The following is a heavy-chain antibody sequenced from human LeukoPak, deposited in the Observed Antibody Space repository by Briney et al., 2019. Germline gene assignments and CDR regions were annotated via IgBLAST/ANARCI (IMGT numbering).Heavy chain of an antibody. CDR3: ARAYDSTDYFDY. CDR1: GGSISSYY. Sequence: SSETLSLTCTVSGGSISSYYWSWIRQPPGKGLEWIGYIYYSGSTNYNPSLKSRVTISVDTSKNQFSLKLSSVTAADMAVYYCARAYDSTDYFDYWGQGTLVTVSS. CDR2: IYYSGST. D-gene: IGHD3-22*01. J-gene: IGHJ4*02. V-gene: IGHV4-59*01.